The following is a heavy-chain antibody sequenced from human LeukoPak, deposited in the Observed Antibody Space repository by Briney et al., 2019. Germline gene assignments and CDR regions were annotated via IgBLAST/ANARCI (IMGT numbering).Heavy chain of an antibody. J-gene: IGHJ4*02. CDR1: GFIFTDYT. CDR2: LNGDGGYT. Sequence: PGGSLRLSCSASGFIFTDYTMHWVRQAPGKGLAWVSGLNGDGGYTYYADSVKGRFTISRDNSENTLYLQMSSLRAEDTAIYYCVRDFSYSGGSCPLFDSWGQGTLVSVSS. V-gene: IGHV3-23*01. D-gene: IGHD2-15*01. CDR3: VRDFSYSGGSCPLFDS.